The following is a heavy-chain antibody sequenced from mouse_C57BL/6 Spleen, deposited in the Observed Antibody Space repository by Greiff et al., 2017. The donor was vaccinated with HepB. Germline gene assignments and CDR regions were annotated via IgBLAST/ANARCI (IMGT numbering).Heavy chain of an antibody. CDR1: GFTFSDYY. J-gene: IGHJ4*01. V-gene: IGHV5-16*01. D-gene: IGHD1-1*01. CDR3: ARDLYYYGSSLYAMDY. Sequence: EVQLVESEGGLVQPGSSMKLSCTASGFTFSDYYMAWVRQVPEKGLEWVANINYDGSSTYYLDSLKSRFIISRDNAKNILYLQMSSLKSEDTATYYCARDLYYYGSSLYAMDYWGQGTSVTVSS. CDR2: INYDGSST.